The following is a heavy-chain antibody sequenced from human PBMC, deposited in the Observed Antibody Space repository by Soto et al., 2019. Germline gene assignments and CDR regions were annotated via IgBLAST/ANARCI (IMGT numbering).Heavy chain of an antibody. V-gene: IGHV4-30-4*01. Sequence: SETQSLTCTVSGGSISSGDYYWSWIRQPPGKGLEWIGYIYYSGSTYYNPSLKSRVTISVDTSKNQFSLKLSSVTAADTAVYYCARAVVPAAIFYWGQGTLVTVSS. J-gene: IGHJ4*02. D-gene: IGHD2-2*01. CDR3: ARAVVPAAIFY. CDR2: IYYSGST. CDR1: GGSISSGDYY.